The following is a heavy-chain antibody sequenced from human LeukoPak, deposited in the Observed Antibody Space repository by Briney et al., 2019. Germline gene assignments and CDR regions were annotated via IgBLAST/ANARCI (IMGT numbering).Heavy chain of an antibody. D-gene: IGHD2-2*01. CDR2: IIPIFGTA. CDR1: GGTFSSYA. Sequence: ASVKVSCKASGGTFSSYAISWVRQAPGQGLEWMGGIIPIFGTANYAQKFQGRVTITADESTSTAYMELSSLRSEDTAVYYCAIELGYCSSTSCYRPAEYFQHWGQGTLVTVSS. J-gene: IGHJ1*01. V-gene: IGHV1-69*13. CDR3: AIELGYCSSTSCYRPAEYFQH.